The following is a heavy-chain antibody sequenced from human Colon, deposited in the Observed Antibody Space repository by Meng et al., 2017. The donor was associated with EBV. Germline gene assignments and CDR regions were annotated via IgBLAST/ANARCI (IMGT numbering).Heavy chain of an antibody. D-gene: IGHD3-10*01. J-gene: IGHJ5*02. CDR2: SNHNGQS. CDR1: GTNISTFNW. CDR3: ARDGWVTHIS. Sequence: QVLLGESGAGMIMPLGCVVSTGAVCGTNISTFNWWRWMRQSPWKGVKWIGASNHNGQSHYNPSLKRRVKMSEDESKNEFSLNLKAVTAADTAVYYCARDGWVTHISWGQGALVTVSS. V-gene: IGHV4-4*03.